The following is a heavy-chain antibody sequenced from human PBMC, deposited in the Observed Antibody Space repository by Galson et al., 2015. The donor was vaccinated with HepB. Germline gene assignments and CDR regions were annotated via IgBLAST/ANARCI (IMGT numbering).Heavy chain of an antibody. D-gene: IGHD6-19*01. CDR1: GYSFSSYG. CDR3: ARDQGFSSGRYYYYYGMDV. V-gene: IGHV1-18*01. CDR2: ISPYNGNT. Sequence: SVKVSCKASGYSFSSYGINWVRQAPGQGLEWMGWISPYNGNTVYTERLQGRVTVTTDTSTSTAYMDLRSLRSDDTAVYYCARDQGFSSGRYYYYYGMDVWGQGTTVTVSS. J-gene: IGHJ6*02.